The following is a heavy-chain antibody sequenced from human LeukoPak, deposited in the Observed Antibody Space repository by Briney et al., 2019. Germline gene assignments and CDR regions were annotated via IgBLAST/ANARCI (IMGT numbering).Heavy chain of an antibody. CDR3: ARGVRDNYYYYMDV. CDR2: IYYSGST. CDR1: GGSISSSSYY. Sequence: SETLSLTCTVPGGSISSSSYYWGWIRQPPGKGLEWIGSIYYSGSTYYNPSLKSRVTISVDTSKNQFSLKLSSVTAADTAVYYCARGVRDNYYYYMDVWGKGTTVIVSS. D-gene: IGHD2-21*02. J-gene: IGHJ6*03. V-gene: IGHV4-39*07.